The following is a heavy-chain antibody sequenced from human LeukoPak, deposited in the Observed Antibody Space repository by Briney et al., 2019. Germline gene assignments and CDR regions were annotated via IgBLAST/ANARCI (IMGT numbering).Heavy chain of an antibody. CDR1: GGSISSGGYY. V-gene: IGHV4-31*03. CDR3: ARDRRDYYDSSGYPNWFDP. CDR2: VYYSGST. Sequence: PSKTLSLTCTVSGGSISSGGYYWSWLRQHPGKGLEWIGYVYYSGSTYYNPSLKSRVTISVDTSKNQFSLKLSSVTAADTAVYYCARDRRDYYDSSGYPNWFDPWGQGTLVTVSS. D-gene: IGHD3-22*01. J-gene: IGHJ5*02.